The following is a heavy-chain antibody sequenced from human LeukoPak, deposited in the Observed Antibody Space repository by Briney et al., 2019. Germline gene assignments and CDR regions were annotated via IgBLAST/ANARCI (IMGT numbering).Heavy chain of an antibody. D-gene: IGHD6-19*01. CDR2: ISSNGHSI. V-gene: IGHV3-48*04. J-gene: IGHJ4*02. CDR3: ARDPSEQWLVRYFDN. Sequence: GGSLRLSCAASGFSFNSYNMNWFRQTPGKGLEWVSSISSNGHSIYYADSVRGRFIISRDNAKNSLYLQLNSLRAEDTAVYYCARDPSEQWLVRYFDNWGQGTVVTVSS. CDR1: GFSFNSYN.